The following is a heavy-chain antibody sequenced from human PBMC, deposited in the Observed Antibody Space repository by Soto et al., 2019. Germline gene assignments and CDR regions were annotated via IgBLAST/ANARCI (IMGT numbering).Heavy chain of an antibody. CDR2: INHSGST. D-gene: IGHD3-3*01. CDR3: ARGRYYDFWSGLNYYVMDV. Sequence: SETPSLTCAVYGGSFSGYYWSWIRQPPGKGLEWIGEINHSGSTNYNPSLKSRVTISVDTSKNQFSLKLSSVTAADTAVYYCARGRYYDFWSGLNYYVMDVWGQGTTVIVSS. CDR1: GGSFSGYY. V-gene: IGHV4-34*01. J-gene: IGHJ6*02.